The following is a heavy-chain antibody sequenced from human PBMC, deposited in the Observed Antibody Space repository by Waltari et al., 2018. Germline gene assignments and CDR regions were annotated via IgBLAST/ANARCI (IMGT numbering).Heavy chain of an antibody. V-gene: IGHV3-23*01. CDR1: GPTFTSYA. CDR2: ISDSGDST. Sequence: EVQLLESGGDLVQPGGSLRLSCAASGPTFTSYAMSWVRRAPGKGLEWVSVISDSGDSTYYADSVKGRFTISRDNSKNTLHLQMNSLRAEDTAVYYCAKGLNDILTGFDHWGQGTLVTVSS. D-gene: IGHD3-9*01. J-gene: IGHJ4*02. CDR3: AKGLNDILTGFDH.